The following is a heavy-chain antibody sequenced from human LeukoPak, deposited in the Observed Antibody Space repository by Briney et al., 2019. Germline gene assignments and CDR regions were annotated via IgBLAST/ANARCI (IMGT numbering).Heavy chain of an antibody. CDR2: IYYSGST. CDR3: ARGGRCGGDCYEDAFDI. V-gene: IGHV4-59*01. Sequence: PSETLSLTCTVSGGSISSYYWSWIRQPPGKGLEGIGYIYYSGSTNYNPSVKSRVTISVDTSKSQFSLMLSSVTAEDPAVYYCARGGRCGGDCYEDAFDIGGQGTMVTVSS. CDR1: GGSISSYY. J-gene: IGHJ3*02. D-gene: IGHD2-21*02.